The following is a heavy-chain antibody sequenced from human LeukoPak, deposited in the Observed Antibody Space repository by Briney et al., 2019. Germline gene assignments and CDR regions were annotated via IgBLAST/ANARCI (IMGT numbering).Heavy chain of an antibody. D-gene: IGHD2-2*01. V-gene: IGHV3-30*02. CDR3: ARDRCSSTSCYFFDS. Sequence: PGRSLRLSCAATGFTFMSYGMHWVRQAPGKGLEWVAFIRYDGSNEYYADSVKGRFTISRDNSKNTLYVQMNSLSDEDTAVYYCARDRCSSTSCYFFDSWGQGTLVTVSS. CDR2: IRYDGSNE. CDR1: GFTFMSYG. J-gene: IGHJ4*02.